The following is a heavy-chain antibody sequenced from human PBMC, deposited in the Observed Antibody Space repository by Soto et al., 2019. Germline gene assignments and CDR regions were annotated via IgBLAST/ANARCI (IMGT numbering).Heavy chain of an antibody. J-gene: IGHJ4*02. D-gene: IGHD3-16*01. V-gene: IGHV2-5*02. CDR3: AHSALHMITFGGVGVTGYDY. CDR2: IYWDDDK. Sequence: QITLKESGPTLVKPTQTLTLTCTFSGFSLSTSGVGVGWIRQPPGKALEWLALIYWDDDKRYSPSLKSRPTITKDPSKNQVVLTMTNMDPVDTATYYCAHSALHMITFGGVGVTGYDYWGQGTLVTVSS. CDR1: GFSLSTSGVG.